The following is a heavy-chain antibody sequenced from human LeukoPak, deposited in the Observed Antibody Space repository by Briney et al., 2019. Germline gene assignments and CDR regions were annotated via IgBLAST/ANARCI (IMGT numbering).Heavy chain of an antibody. CDR1: RYSISSGFY. J-gene: IGHJ4*02. D-gene: IGHD3-10*01. CDR2: IYSSGTT. CDR3: ARDHRGG. Sequence: PSETLSLTCTVSRYSISSGFYWGWIRQPPGKGLEWIGSIYSSGTTYYNPSLKSRVTISVDTSKNQVSLNLRSVTAADTAVYYCARDHRGGWGQGTLVTVSS. V-gene: IGHV4-38-2*02.